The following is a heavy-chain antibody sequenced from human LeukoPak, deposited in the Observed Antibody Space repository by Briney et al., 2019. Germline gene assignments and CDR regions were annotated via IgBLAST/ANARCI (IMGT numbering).Heavy chain of an antibody. Sequence: GGSLRLSCAASGFTLSDYYMSWIRQAPGKGLEWVSYISSSSSYTNYADSVKGRFTISRDNAKNSLYLQMNSLRAEDTAMYYCARDRGYFDNWGQGTLVTVSS. J-gene: IGHJ4*02. V-gene: IGHV3-11*06. CDR2: ISSSSSYT. CDR3: ARDRGYFDN. CDR1: GFTLSDYY.